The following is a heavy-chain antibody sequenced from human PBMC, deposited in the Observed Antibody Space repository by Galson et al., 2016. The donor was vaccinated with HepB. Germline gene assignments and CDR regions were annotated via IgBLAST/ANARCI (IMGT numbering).Heavy chain of an antibody. CDR3: TRDRLGFGELFGWFDP. V-gene: IGHV3-48*02. Sequence: SLRLSCAASGFTYESYGMDWVRQAPGKGLEWIAYISSSATVIFYADSVKGRFTISRDNDQNSLYLQMNSLRDEDTAVYYCTRDRLGFGELFGWFDPWGQGTLVTVSS. D-gene: IGHD3-10*01. J-gene: IGHJ5*02. CDR2: ISSSATVI. CDR1: GFTYESYG.